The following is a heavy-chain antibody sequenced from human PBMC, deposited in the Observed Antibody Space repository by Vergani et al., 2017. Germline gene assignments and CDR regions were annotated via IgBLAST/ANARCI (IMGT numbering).Heavy chain of an antibody. CDR1: GFTFSGSA. CDR2: IRSKANSYAT. CDR3: AKDLKAVAVAGGWFDP. Sequence: EVQLVESGGGLVQPGGSLKLSCAASGFTFSGSAMHWVRQASGKGLEWVGRIRSKANSYATAYAASVKGRYTISRDDSKNTLYLQMNSLRAEDTAVYYCAKDLKAVAVAGGWFDPWGQGTLVTVSS. D-gene: IGHD6-19*01. V-gene: IGHV3-73*01. J-gene: IGHJ5*02.